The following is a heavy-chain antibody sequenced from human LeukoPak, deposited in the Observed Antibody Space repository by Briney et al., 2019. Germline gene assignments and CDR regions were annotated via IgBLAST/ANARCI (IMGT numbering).Heavy chain of an antibody. CDR2: MNPNSGNT. CDR1: GYTFTSYD. V-gene: IGHV1-8*01. D-gene: IGHD3-10*01. CDR3: ARVVTMVRGVMPRYYFDY. Sequence: ASVKVSCKASGYTFTSYDINWVRQATGQGVEWMGWMNPNSGNTGYAQKFQGRVTITRNTSISTAYMELSSLRSEDTAVYYCARVVTMVRGVMPRYYFDYWGQGTLVTVSS. J-gene: IGHJ4*02.